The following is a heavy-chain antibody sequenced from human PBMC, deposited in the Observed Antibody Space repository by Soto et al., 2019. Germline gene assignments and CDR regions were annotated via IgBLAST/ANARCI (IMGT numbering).Heavy chain of an antibody. CDR3: VKDVLSYCSGTNCRSKYFDN. Sequence: GGSLRLSCAASGFTFYDFAMHWVRLAPGKGLEWVAGITFNSGDSGYADSVRGRFTISRDNINKSLYLHMNSLTAEDSALYFCVKDVLSYCSGTNCRSKYFDNWGQGTLVTVSS. CDR2: ITFNSGDS. J-gene: IGHJ4*02. D-gene: IGHD2-2*01. V-gene: IGHV3-9*01. CDR1: GFTFYDFA.